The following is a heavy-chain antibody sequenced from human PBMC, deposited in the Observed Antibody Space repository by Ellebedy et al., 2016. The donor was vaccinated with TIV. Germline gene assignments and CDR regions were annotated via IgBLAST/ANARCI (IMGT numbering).Heavy chain of an antibody. CDR2: ISSNGGST. CDR3: ARGQWLAAYFDF. V-gene: IGHV3-64*01. J-gene: IGHJ4*02. CDR1: GFTFSSYA. D-gene: IGHD6-19*01. Sequence: GESLKISCAASGFTFSSYAMHWVRQAPGKGLEYVSAISSNGGSTYYANSVKGRFTISRDNSKNTLYLQMGSLRAEDMAVYYCARGQWLAAYFDFWGQGTLVTVSS.